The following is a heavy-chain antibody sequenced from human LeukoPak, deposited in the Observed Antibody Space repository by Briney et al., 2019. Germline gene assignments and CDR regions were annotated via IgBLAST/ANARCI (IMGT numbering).Heavy chain of an antibody. D-gene: IGHD4-11*01. CDR2: ISTSGIT. CDR1: GGSISSGSYY. Sequence: SSETLSLTCTVSGGSISSGSYYWHWIRQPAGKGLEWIGRISTSGITKYNPSLKSRVTIPVDTSKSQFSLKLSSVTAADTAVYYCARGPDYSNYVDYWGQGTLVTVSS. CDR3: ARGPDYSNYVDY. V-gene: IGHV4-61*02. J-gene: IGHJ4*02.